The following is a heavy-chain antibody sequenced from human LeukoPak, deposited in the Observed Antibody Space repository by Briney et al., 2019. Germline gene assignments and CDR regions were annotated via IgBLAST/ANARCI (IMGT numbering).Heavy chain of an antibody. V-gene: IGHV4-59*08. J-gene: IGHJ4*02. CDR1: GGSISSYY. CDR3: ARHEGYSTMIV. Sequence: PSETLSLTCTVSGGSISSYYWSWIRQPPGKGLEWIGYIYYSGSTNYNPSLKSRVTISVDTSKNQFSLKLSSVTAADTAVYYCARHEGYSTMIVWGQGTLVTVSS. CDR2: IYYSGST. D-gene: IGHD3-22*01.